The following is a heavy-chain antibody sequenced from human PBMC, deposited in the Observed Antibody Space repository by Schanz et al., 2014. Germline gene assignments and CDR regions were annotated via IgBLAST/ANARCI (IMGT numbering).Heavy chain of an antibody. CDR3: ARDRQNIASPATGFDS. CDR1: GGPLSSYP. Sequence: QVPLVQSGAEMKKPGSSVRVSCKASGGPLSSYPINWVRQAPGQGLEWMGGVIPMLGITNYAERFQGRVTIAADKSTAYMELSSLRSDDTALYYCARDRQNIASPATGFDSWGQGTLVTVSS. D-gene: IGHD6-13*01. J-gene: IGHJ4*02. V-gene: IGHV1-69*04. CDR2: VIPMLGIT.